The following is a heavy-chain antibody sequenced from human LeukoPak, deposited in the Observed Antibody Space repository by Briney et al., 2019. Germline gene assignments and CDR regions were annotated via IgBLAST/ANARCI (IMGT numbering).Heavy chain of an antibody. J-gene: IGHJ4*02. CDR2: TYYRSKWSN. Sequence: SQTLSLTCALSGDSVSSDSAAWNWLRQSPSRGLEWLGRTYYRSKWSNNYAVSVKSRITINPDTSKNQFSLQLNSVTPEDTAVYYCARGGDYGDYYFDYWGQGTLVTVSS. CDR1: GDSVSSDSAA. D-gene: IGHD4-17*01. CDR3: ARGGDYGDYYFDY. V-gene: IGHV6-1*01.